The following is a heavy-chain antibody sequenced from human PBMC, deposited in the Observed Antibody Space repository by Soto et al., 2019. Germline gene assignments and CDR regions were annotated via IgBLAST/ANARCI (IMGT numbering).Heavy chain of an antibody. J-gene: IGHJ1*01. V-gene: IGHV6-1*01. D-gene: IGHD6-19*01. CDR1: GDSVSSTSAA. CDR2: TYYRSKWYS. CDR3: ARGSYYSGWV. Sequence: TLTLTGAMSGDSVSSTSAAWSWIRQSPSRGLEWLGRTYYRSKWYSDYAVSVKSRITINPDTSKNQFSLQLNSVTPEDTAVYYCARGSYYSGWVWGQGTLVGVSS.